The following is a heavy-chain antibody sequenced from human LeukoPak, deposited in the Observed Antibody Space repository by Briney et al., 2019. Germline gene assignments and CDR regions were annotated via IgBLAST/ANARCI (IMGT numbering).Heavy chain of an antibody. V-gene: IGHV4-59*01. CDR1: GGSISSYY. CDR3: ARGWMTTVVHNWFDP. D-gene: IGHD4-23*01. J-gene: IGHJ5*02. Sequence: SETLSLTCTVSGGSISSYYWSWIRQPPGKGLEWIGYIYYTGSTIYNPSLKSRVTISVDTSKNQFSLNLSSVTAADTAVYYCARGWMTTVVHNWFDPWGQGTLVTVSS. CDR2: IYYTGST.